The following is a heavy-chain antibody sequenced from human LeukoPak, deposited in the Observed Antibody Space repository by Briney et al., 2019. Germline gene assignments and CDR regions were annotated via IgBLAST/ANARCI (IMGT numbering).Heavy chain of an antibody. Sequence: PGGSLRLSCAASGFTFSSYAMSWVRQAPGKGLEWVSSISSSSSYIYYADSVKGRFTISRDNAKNSLYLQMNSLRAEDTAVYYCARDTAMVPGDYWGQGTLVTVSS. D-gene: IGHD5-18*01. J-gene: IGHJ4*02. CDR2: ISSSSSYI. CDR3: ARDTAMVPGDY. CDR1: GFTFSSYA. V-gene: IGHV3-21*01.